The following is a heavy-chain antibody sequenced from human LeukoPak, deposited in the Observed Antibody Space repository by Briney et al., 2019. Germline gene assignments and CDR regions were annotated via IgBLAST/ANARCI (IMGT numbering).Heavy chain of an antibody. D-gene: IGHD1-1*01. CDR2: IYTSGST. J-gene: IGHJ3*02. CDR1: GGSISGYY. Sequence: PSETLVLTCNVSGGSISGYYWSWIRQPAGKGLEWIGRIYTSGSTNYNPSLKSRVTMSVDTSKNQFSLKLSSVTAADTAVYYCALSVQLERRYAFDIWGQGTMVTVSS. CDR3: ALSVQLERRYAFDI. V-gene: IGHV4-4*07.